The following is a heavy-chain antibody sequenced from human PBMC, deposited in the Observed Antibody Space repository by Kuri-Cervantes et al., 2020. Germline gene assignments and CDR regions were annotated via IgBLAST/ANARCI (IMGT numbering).Heavy chain of an antibody. V-gene: IGHV1-2*02. CDR3: ARRRYSYGFQAIDY. CDR2: INPNSGGT. J-gene: IGHJ4*02. Sequence: ASVKVSCKASGYTFTSYDINWVRQAPGQGLEWMGWINPNSGGTNYAQKFQGRVTMTRDTSISTAYMELSRLRSDDTAVYYCARRRYSYGFQAIDYWGQGTLVTVSS. D-gene: IGHD5-18*01. CDR1: GYTFTSYD.